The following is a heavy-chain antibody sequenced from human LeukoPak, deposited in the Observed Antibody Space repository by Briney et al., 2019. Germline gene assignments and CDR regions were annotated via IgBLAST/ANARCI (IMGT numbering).Heavy chain of an antibody. CDR1: GFTFSDYW. Sequence: GGSLRLSCAASGFTFSDYWMSWVRQAPGKGLEWVAHIRQDGNDKNYVDSVKGRFTVSRDNAKNSLDLQMNSLRDEDTAVYYCARGQYRYGWPHFDFWGQGTLVTVSS. CDR2: IRQDGNDK. V-gene: IGHV3-7*01. J-gene: IGHJ4*02. CDR3: ARGQYRYGWPHFDF. D-gene: IGHD5-18*01.